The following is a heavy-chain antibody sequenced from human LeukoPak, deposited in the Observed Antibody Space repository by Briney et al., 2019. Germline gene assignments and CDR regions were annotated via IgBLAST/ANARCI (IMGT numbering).Heavy chain of an antibody. CDR3: ARGCTSNSCYDY. CDR2: ITSSGTYI. CDR1: GFTFNNYN. Sequence: GGSLRLSCAASGFTFNNYNMNWVRQAPGRALEWVSSITSSGTYIFYADSVKGRFTISRDNTKNSLYLQMNSLRAEDTALYYCARGCTSNSCYDYWGQGTLVTVSS. D-gene: IGHD2-2*01. V-gene: IGHV3-21*01. J-gene: IGHJ4*02.